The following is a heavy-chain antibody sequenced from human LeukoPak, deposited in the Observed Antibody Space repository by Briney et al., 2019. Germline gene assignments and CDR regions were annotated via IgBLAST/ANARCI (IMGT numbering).Heavy chain of an antibody. Sequence: AGGSLRLSCAASGFTFSSHGMNWVRQAPGKGLEWVSGISPSGGITYYTDSVKGRFTISRDNSKNTLYLQMNSLRAEDTAVYYCAKDSYDILTGDIYYYYYMDVWGKGTTVTISS. J-gene: IGHJ6*03. CDR2: ISPSGGIT. CDR3: AKDSYDILTGDIYYYYYMDV. CDR1: GFTFSSHG. V-gene: IGHV3-23*01. D-gene: IGHD3-9*01.